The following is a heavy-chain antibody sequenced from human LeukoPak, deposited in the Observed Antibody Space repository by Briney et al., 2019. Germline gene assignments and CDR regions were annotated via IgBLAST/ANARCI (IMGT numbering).Heavy chain of an antibody. V-gene: IGHV4-59*13. CDR2: IYYSGST. J-gene: IGHJ4*02. Sequence: SETLSLTCTVPGGSISSYYWSWIRQPPGKGLEWIGYIYYSGSTNYNPSLKSRVTISVDTSKNQFSLKLSSVTAADTAVYYCARGSEWLSTDYWGQGTLVTVSS. CDR3: ARGSEWLSTDY. D-gene: IGHD3-3*01. CDR1: GGSISSYY.